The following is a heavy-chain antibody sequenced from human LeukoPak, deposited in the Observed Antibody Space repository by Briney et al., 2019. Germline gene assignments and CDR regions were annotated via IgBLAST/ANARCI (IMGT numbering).Heavy chain of an antibody. Sequence: GGSLRLSCAASGFTFSSYAMSWVRQAPGKGLEWVSAISGSGGSTYYADSVKGRFTISRDNSKNTLYLQMNSLRAEDTAVYYCAKVVDTYYDFWSGYFPESLYYYYGMDVWGQGTTVTVSS. J-gene: IGHJ6*02. D-gene: IGHD3-3*01. CDR3: AKVVDTYYDFWSGYFPESLYYYYGMDV. V-gene: IGHV3-23*01. CDR1: GFTFSSYA. CDR2: ISGSGGST.